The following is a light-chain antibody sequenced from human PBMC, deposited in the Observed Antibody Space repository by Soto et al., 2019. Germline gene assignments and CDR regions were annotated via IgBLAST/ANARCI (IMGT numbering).Light chain of an antibody. J-gene: IGKJ2*01. Sequence: DIQMTQSPSSLSASVGDRVTITCRASQSINTYLNWYQQKPGKAPKRLIYAASSLQSGVPSRFSGGGSGTDFTLTISSLQLEDFATYYCQQSYSTPHTFGQGTKLEIK. CDR1: QSINTY. CDR3: QQSYSTPHT. V-gene: IGKV1-39*01. CDR2: AAS.